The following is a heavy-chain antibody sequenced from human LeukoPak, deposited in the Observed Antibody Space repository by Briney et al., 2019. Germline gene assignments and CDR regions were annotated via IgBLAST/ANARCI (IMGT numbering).Heavy chain of an antibody. Sequence: GASVKVSCKASGYTFTGYYMHWVRQAPGQGLEWMGWINPNSGGTNYAQKFQGRVTMTRDTSISTAYMELSRLRSDDTVVYYCARDLVAGTGNWFDPWGQGTLVTVSS. CDR3: ARDLVAGTGNWFDP. CDR2: INPNSGGT. CDR1: GYTFTGYY. V-gene: IGHV1-2*02. J-gene: IGHJ5*02. D-gene: IGHD6-19*01.